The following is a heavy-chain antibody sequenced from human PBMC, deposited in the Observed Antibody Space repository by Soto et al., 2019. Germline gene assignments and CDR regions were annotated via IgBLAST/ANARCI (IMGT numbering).Heavy chain of an antibody. CDR3: ARFYSSPWFDP. D-gene: IGHD6-13*01. CDR1: GVSSGDLY. V-gene: IGHV4-59*11. Sequence: LVTLSLPWSVSGVSSGDLYCSCIRQPPGKGLEWIGYIYYSGSTNYNPSLKSRVTISVDTSKNQFSLKLSSVTAADTAVYYCARFYSSPWFDPWGQGTLVTVSS. CDR2: IYYSGST. J-gene: IGHJ5*02.